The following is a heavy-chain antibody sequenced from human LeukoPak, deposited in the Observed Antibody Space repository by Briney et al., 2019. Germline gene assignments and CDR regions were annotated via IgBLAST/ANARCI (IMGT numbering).Heavy chain of an antibody. Sequence: PSETLSLTCSVSGGSISLSYYYWGWIRQPPGKALGWIGSVYYSGTTSYNPSLKSRVTISVDMSKNHFSLRLSSVTAADTAMYYCARGTLYSGWSYYFDYWGQGSQVTVPS. CDR1: GGSISLSYYY. V-gene: IGHV4-39*07. D-gene: IGHD6-19*01. CDR3: ARGTLYSGWSYYFDY. CDR2: VYYSGTT. J-gene: IGHJ4*02.